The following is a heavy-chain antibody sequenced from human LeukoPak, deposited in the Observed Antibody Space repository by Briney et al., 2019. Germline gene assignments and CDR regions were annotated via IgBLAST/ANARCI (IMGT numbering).Heavy chain of an antibody. V-gene: IGHV4-61*02. Sequence: SETLSLTCTVSGGSISSGSYYWSWIRQPAGKGLEWIGRIYTSGSTNYNPSPKSRVTISVDTSKNQFSLKPSSVTAADTAVYYCARELSYGSAIWGQGTLVTVSS. CDR3: ARELSYGSAI. D-gene: IGHD3-10*01. J-gene: IGHJ4*02. CDR2: IYTSGST. CDR1: GGSISSGSYY.